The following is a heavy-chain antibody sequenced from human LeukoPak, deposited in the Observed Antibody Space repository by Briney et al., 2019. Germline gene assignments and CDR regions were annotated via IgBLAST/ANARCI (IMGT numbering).Heavy chain of an antibody. J-gene: IGHJ4*02. Sequence: GGSLRLSCAASGFTVSSNYMSWVRQAPGKGLEWVSVIYSGGSTYYADSVKGRFTISRDNSKNTLYLQMNSLRAEDTAVYYCARDGPPHYYDSSGYYPSFDYWGQGTLVTVSS. D-gene: IGHD3-22*01. CDR2: IYSGGST. CDR1: GFTVSSNY. CDR3: ARDGPPHYYDSSGYYPSFDY. V-gene: IGHV3-66*01.